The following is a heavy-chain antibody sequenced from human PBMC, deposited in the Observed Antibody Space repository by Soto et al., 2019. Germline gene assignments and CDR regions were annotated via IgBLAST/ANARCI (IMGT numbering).Heavy chain of an antibody. D-gene: IGHD3-22*01. CDR3: ASGTEDTMIVVVISAFDI. Sequence: SETLSLTCAVYGGSFSGYYWSWIRQPPGKGLEWIGDINHSGSTNYNPSLKSRVTISVDTSKNQFSLKLSSVTAADTAVYYCASGTEDTMIVVVISAFDIWGQGTMVTVSS. V-gene: IGHV4-34*01. J-gene: IGHJ3*02. CDR2: INHSGST. CDR1: GGSFSGYY.